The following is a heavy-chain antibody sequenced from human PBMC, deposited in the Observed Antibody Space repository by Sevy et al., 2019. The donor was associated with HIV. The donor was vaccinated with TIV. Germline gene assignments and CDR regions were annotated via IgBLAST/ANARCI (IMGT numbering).Heavy chain of an antibody. CDR2: IKSKTDGGTT. J-gene: IGHJ4*02. D-gene: IGHD2-15*01. V-gene: IGHV3-15*01. Sequence: GESLKISCAVSGFTISNAWMSWVRQAPGKGLEWVGRIKSKTDGGTTEYAAPVRGRFIISRDDSKNTLYLQMNSLKTEDTAVYYCTTEGLYCSDDGCYSEGFDYWGQGTLVTVSS. CDR1: GFTISNAW. CDR3: TTEGLYCSDDGCYSEGFDY.